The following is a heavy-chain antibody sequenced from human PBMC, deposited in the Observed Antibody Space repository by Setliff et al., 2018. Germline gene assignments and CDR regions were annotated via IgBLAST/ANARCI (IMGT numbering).Heavy chain of an antibody. D-gene: IGHD5-18*01. J-gene: IGHJ6*02. CDR2: IYHNGNT. V-gene: IGHV4-59*01. CDR1: GGSISPYF. Sequence: PSETLSLTCTVSGGSISPYFWSWIRQPPGKGLEWIGYIYHNGNTNFNPPLKSRVNMSVDTSKNQIALNLKSVTAADTAVYYCARDRTAYSYGLDVWGQGTTVTVSS. CDR3: ARDRTAYSYGLDV.